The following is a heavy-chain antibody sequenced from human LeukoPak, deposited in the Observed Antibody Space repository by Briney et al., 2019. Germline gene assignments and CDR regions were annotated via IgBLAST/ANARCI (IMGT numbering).Heavy chain of an antibody. V-gene: IGHV3-23*01. CDR2: ISGNDVST. CDR3: ARDRGHPDAFDI. Sequence: GGSLRLSCAASGFTFSSYAMNWVRQAPGKGLEWVSVISGNDVSTYYADSVKGRFTISRDNAKNTLYLQMNSLRAEDTAVYYCARDRGHPDAFDIWGQGTMVTVSS. D-gene: IGHD3-10*01. J-gene: IGHJ3*02. CDR1: GFTFSSYA.